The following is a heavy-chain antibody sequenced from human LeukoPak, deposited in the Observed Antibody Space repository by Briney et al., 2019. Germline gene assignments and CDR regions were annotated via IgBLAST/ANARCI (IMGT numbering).Heavy chain of an antibody. J-gene: IGHJ2*01. CDR2: ISSSSSYI. CDR3: ARDYYGSGSPIVDWYFDL. Sequence: GGSLRLSCAASGFTFSSYSMNWVRQAPGKGLEWVSSISSSSSYIYYADSVKGRFTISRDNAKNSLYLQMNSLRAEDTAVYYCARDYYGSGSPIVDWYFDLWGRGTLVTVSS. D-gene: IGHD3-10*01. CDR1: GFTFSSYS. V-gene: IGHV3-21*01.